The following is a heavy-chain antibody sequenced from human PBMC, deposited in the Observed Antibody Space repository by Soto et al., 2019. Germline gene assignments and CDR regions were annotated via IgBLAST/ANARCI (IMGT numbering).Heavy chain of an antibody. D-gene: IGHD5-18*01. Sequence: EVQLVESGGGLIQPGESLRLSCAASGFPVNNNFMTWVRQAPGKGLEWVSVISGSGGSTYYADSVKGRFTISRDNSKNTLYLQMNSLRAEDTAVYYCAKPYTAKARFAFDIWGQGTMVTVSS. CDR3: AKPYTAKARFAFDI. J-gene: IGHJ3*02. V-gene: IGHV3-23*04. CDR2: ISGSGGST. CDR1: GFPVNNNF.